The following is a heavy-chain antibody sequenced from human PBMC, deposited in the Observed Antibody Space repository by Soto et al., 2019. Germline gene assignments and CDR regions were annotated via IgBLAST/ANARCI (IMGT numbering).Heavy chain of an antibody. Sequence: EVQLLESGGGLVQTGGSLRLSCVGSGFTFSSYTMTWVRQAPGKGLEWVSGIRGFSPYTFYAESVKGRFTISRDNAKNSLYLQMNSLRAEDTAVYYCARDRGYDAHDYYYNAMDVWGQGTTVTVSS. CDR2: IRGFSPYT. D-gene: IGHD3-10*01. CDR3: ARDRGYDAHDYYYNAMDV. V-gene: IGHV3-21*01. J-gene: IGHJ6*02. CDR1: GFTFSSYT.